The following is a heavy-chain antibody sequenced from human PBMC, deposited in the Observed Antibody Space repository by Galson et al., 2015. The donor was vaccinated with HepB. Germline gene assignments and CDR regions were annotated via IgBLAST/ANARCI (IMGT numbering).Heavy chain of an antibody. Sequence: SLRLSCAASGFTFSSYSMNWVRQAPGKGLEWVSSISSSSSYIYYADSVKGRFTISRDNAKNSLYLQMNSLRAEDTAVYYCARAAGIAARGRFLYGMDVWGQGTLVTVSS. D-gene: IGHD6-6*01. CDR1: GFTFSSYS. J-gene: IGHJ6*02. CDR3: ARAAGIAARGRFLYGMDV. V-gene: IGHV3-21*01. CDR2: ISSSSSYI.